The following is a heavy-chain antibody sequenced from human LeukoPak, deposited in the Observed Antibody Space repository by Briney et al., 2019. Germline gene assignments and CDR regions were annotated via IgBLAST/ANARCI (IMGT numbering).Heavy chain of an antibody. CDR1: GGSISSYY. CDR2: IYYSGST. V-gene: IGHV4-59*12. J-gene: IGHJ6*03. Sequence: PSETLCLTCTVSGGSISSYYWSWIRQPPGKGLEWIGYIYYSGSTNYNPSLKSRVTISVDTSKNQFSLKLSSVTAADTAVYYCARGPTATYYYDSSGYYRHYYMDVWGKGTTVTVSS. CDR3: ARGPTATYYYDSSGYYRHYYMDV. D-gene: IGHD3-22*01.